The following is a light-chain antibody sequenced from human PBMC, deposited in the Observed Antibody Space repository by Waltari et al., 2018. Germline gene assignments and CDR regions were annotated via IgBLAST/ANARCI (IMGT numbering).Light chain of an antibody. CDR2: GAS. Sequence: EIVLTQSPGTLSVSPGESATLSCRTSQSVDSFYISWYQQKPGQAPRLIILGASSRATGVPDRFSGSGSGTHFTLTISRLEPEDFAVYYCQQYGAARYTFGPGTRPDLK. V-gene: IGKV3-20*01. J-gene: IGKJ3*01. CDR3: QQYGAARYT. CDR1: QSVDSFY.